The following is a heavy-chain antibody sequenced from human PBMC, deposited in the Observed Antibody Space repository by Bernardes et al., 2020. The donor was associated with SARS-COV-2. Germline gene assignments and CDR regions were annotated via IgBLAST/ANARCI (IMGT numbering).Heavy chain of an antibody. CDR1: GGSFSGYS. J-gene: IGHJ4*02. CDR2: INQSGST. CDR3: ARDLSTDFDK. V-gene: IGHV4-34*01. Sequence: SESLSLTCAVYGGSFSGYSWTWIRQPPGKGLEWIGEINQSGSTHYNPSLKSRVTISLGTSKNEIFLRLTSASVADTGVYYCARDLSTDFDKWGRGTLVTVSS.